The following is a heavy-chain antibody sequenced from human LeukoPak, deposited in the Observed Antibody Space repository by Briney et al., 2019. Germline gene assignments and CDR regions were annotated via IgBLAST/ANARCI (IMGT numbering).Heavy chain of an antibody. J-gene: IGHJ3*02. Sequence: GGSLRLSCAASGFTFSSYAMSWVRQAPGKGLEWVSAISKSGDSTFYADSVKGRFTISRDNSQNTLYVQMNSLRAEDTAVYYCAKDQGYSSAWYSRDGFDMWGQGTMVTVSS. CDR1: GFTFSSYA. CDR2: ISKSGDST. V-gene: IGHV3-23*01. D-gene: IGHD6-19*01. CDR3: AKDQGYSSAWYSRDGFDM.